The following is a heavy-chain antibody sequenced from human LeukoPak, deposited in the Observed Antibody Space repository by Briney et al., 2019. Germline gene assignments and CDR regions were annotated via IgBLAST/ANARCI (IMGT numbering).Heavy chain of an antibody. CDR2: IYYSGST. CDR1: GGSISSYY. J-gene: IGHJ3*02. CDR3: ARGYQRSSDAFDI. Sequence: SETLSLTXTVSGGSISSYYWSWIRQPPGKGLEWIGYIYYSGSTNYNPSLKRRVTISVDTSKNQFSLKLSSVTAADTAVYYCARGYQRSSDAFDIWGQGTMVTVSS. V-gene: IGHV4-59*01. D-gene: IGHD2-2*01.